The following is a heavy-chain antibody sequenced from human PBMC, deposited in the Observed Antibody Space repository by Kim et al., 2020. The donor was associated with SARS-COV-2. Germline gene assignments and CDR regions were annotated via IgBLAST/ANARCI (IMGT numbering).Heavy chain of an antibody. CDR2: IYYSGST. CDR3: ATLTVDYGMDV. Sequence: SETLSLTCTVSGGSISSYYWSWIRQPPGKGLEWIGYIYYSGSTNSNPSLKSRVTISVDTSKNQFSLKLSSVTAADTAVYYCATLTVDYGMDVWGQGTTVTVSS. CDR1: GGSISSYY. J-gene: IGHJ6*02. V-gene: IGHV4-59*13. D-gene: IGHD4-17*01.